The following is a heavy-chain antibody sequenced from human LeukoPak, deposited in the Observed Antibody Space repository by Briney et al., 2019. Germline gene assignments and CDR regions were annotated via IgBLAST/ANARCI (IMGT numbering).Heavy chain of an antibody. D-gene: IGHD3-3*01. Sequence: GGSLRLSCAASGFTFSDYYMSWIRQAPGKGLEWVSYISSSGSTIYYADSVKGRFTISRDNAKNSLYLQMNSLRAEDTAVYYCASTYYDFWTGIGDAFDIWGQGTMVTVSS. CDR1: GFTFSDYY. CDR3: ASTYYDFWTGIGDAFDI. J-gene: IGHJ3*02. V-gene: IGHV3-11*04. CDR2: ISSSGSTI.